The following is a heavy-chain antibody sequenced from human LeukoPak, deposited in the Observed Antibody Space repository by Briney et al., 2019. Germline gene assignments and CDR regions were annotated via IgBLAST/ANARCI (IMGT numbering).Heavy chain of an antibody. CDR2: ISSSSSTI. Sequence: HPGGSLRLSCAASGFTFSSYSMNWVRQAPGKGLEWVSYISSSSSTIYYADSVKGRFTISRDNAKNSLYLQMNSLRDEDTSVYYCARVQPPPTVVTPRYYYYGMDVWGQGTTVTVSS. D-gene: IGHD4-23*01. CDR3: ARVQPPPTVVTPRYYYYGMDV. CDR1: GFTFSSYS. V-gene: IGHV3-48*02. J-gene: IGHJ6*02.